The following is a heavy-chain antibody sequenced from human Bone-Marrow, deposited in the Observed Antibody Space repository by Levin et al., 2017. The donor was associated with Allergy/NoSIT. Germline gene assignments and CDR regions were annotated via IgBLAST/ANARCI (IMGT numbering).Heavy chain of an antibody. Sequence: GGSLRLSCAASGFTFSSYGMHWVRQAPGKGLEWVAVISYDGSNKYYADSVKGRFTISRDNSKNTLYLQMNSLRAEDTAVYYCAKERYCSGGSCYSGPYYYYYYYMDVWGKGTTVTVSS. V-gene: IGHV3-30*18. CDR2: ISYDGSNK. CDR3: AKERYCSGGSCYSGPYYYYYYYMDV. J-gene: IGHJ6*03. CDR1: GFTFSSYG. D-gene: IGHD2-15*01.